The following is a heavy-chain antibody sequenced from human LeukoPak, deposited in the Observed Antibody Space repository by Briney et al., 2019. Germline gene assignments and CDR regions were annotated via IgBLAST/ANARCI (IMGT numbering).Heavy chain of an antibody. D-gene: IGHD6-19*01. V-gene: IGHV1-69*13. CDR3: ARDGTGYSSGWYGGVGDY. J-gene: IGHJ4*02. CDR1: GGTFSSYA. CDR2: IIPIFGTA. Sequence: SVKVSCKASGGTFSSYAISWVRQAPGQGLEWMGGIIPIFGTANYAQKFQGRVTITADESTSTAYMELSSLRSEDTAVYYCARDGTGYSSGWYGGVGDYWGQGTLVTVSS.